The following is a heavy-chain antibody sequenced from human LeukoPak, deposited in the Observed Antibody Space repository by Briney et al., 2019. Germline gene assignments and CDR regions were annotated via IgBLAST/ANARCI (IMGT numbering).Heavy chain of an antibody. CDR1: GYNFDNYW. Sequence: GESLKISCEVSGYNFDNYWIAWVRQLPGKGLEWMGVIYAGDSDARYSPSFQGQVIISADKSISTAYLQWGSLKASDTAMYYCARQLYYASGTYTGWGQGSLVTVSS. CDR2: IYAGDSDA. V-gene: IGHV5-51*01. J-gene: IGHJ4*02. CDR3: ARQLYYASGTYTG. D-gene: IGHD3-10*01.